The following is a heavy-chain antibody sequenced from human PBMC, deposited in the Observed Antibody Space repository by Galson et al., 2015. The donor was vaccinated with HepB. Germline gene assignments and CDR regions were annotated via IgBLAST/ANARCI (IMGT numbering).Heavy chain of an antibody. CDR1: GGTFSSYT. CDR2: IIPILGIA. Sequence: SVKVSCKASGGTFSSYTISWVRQAPGQGLEWMGRIIPILGIANYAQKFQGRVTITADKSTSTAYMELSSLRSEDTAVYYCARETLDSSGYPIAAVWGQGTLVTVSS. D-gene: IGHD3-22*01. V-gene: IGHV1-69*04. CDR3: ARETLDSSGYPIAAV. J-gene: IGHJ4*02.